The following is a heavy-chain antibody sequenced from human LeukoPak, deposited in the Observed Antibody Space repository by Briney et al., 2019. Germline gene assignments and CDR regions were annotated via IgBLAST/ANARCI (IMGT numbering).Heavy chain of an antibody. Sequence: GGSLRLSCAASGFTFSSYAMSWVRQAPGKGLEWVSGINWNGGSTGYADSVKGRFTISRDNAKNSLYLQMNSLRAEDTALYYCARVLLWFGELSVDYYYYYYMDVWGKGTTVTVSS. V-gene: IGHV3-20*04. CDR2: INWNGGST. CDR1: GFTFSSYA. D-gene: IGHD3-10*01. J-gene: IGHJ6*03. CDR3: ARVLLWFGELSVDYYYYYYMDV.